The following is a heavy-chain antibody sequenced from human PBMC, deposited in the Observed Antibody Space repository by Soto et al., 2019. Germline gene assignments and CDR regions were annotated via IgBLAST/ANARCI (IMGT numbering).Heavy chain of an antibody. CDR2: INPNSGGT. CDR3: ARKGGVGGSARYYYYGKDV. V-gene: IGHV1-2*02. CDR1: GYTFTSYY. Sequence: ASVKVSCKVSGYTFTSYYMHWVRQAPGQGLEWMGWINPNSGGTNYAQKFQGRVTMTRDTSISQAYMELRRLRSDDTAVYYCARKGGVGGSARYYYYGKDVWGQGTTVTVSS. D-gene: IGHD2-15*01. J-gene: IGHJ6*02.